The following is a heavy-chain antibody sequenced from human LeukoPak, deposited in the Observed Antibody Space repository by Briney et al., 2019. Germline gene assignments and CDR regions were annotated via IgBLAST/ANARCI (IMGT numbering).Heavy chain of an antibody. CDR3: AKDTFFQDIAAAGTDY. V-gene: IGHV3-66*01. CDR1: GFSVNNNY. D-gene: IGHD6-13*01. Sequence: GGSLRLSCAASGFSVNNNYLTWVRQAPGKGLEWVSVIYSGGSTYYAEAVKGRFTISRDISNNTLSLQMSSLRVEDTAVYYCAKDTFFQDIAAAGTDYWGQGTLVTVSS. CDR2: IYSGGST. J-gene: IGHJ4*02.